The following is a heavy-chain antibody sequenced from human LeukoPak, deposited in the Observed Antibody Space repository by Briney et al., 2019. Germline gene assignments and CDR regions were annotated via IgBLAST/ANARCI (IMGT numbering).Heavy chain of an antibody. V-gene: IGHV4-59*12. CDR2: IYYGGST. CDR1: GDSINSYY. J-gene: IGHJ5*02. CDR3: ARDGAYYYGSGSPNWFDP. D-gene: IGHD3-10*01. Sequence: SETLSLTCTVSGDSINSYYWSWIRQPPGKGLEWIGYIYYGGSTYHNPSLKSRVTISVETSKNQFSLKLSSVTAADTAVYYCARDGAYYYGSGSPNWFDPWGQGTLVTVSS.